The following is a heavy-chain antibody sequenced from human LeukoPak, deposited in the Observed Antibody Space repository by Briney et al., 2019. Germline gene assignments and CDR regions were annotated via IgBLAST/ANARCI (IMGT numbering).Heavy chain of an antibody. J-gene: IGHJ4*02. Sequence: SETLSLTCTVSGGSISSYYWSWIRQPPGKGLEWMGDIYYSGSTNDNPSLKRRGPIAVETSNNQFLLKLSSVTASSPALYYCARSRGSLTPFDYWGQGTLVTVSS. V-gene: IGHV4-59*01. CDR2: IYYSGST. CDR1: GGSISSYY. CDR3: ARSRGSLTPFDY. D-gene: IGHD1-26*01.